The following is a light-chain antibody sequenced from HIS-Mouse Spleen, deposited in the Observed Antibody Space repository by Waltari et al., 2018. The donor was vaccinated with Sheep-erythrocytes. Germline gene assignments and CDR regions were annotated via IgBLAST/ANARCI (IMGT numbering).Light chain of an antibody. CDR2: DVS. J-gene: IGLJ1*01. V-gene: IGLV2-11*01. Sequence: QSALTQPRSVSGSPGQSVTISCTGTRSDVGGYNYVSWYQQPPGKAPTLMIYDVSKRPSGVPDRFSGSKSGNTASLTISGLQAEDEADYYCCSYAGSYNHVFATGTKVTVL. CDR3: CSYAGSYNHV. CDR1: RSDVGGYNY.